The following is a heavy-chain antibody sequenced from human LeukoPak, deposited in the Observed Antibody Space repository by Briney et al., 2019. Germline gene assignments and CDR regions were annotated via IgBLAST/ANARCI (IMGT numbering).Heavy chain of an antibody. J-gene: IGHJ3*02. CDR3: ARAPATHCSTTSCYVFDM. Sequence: SETLSLTCTVSGGTISSSGYYWRWLRQPPGKRLEWIGSISYSGTTYYNPSLKSRVTISVDTSKNQFSLKLSSVTAADTAVYYCARAPATHCSTTSCYVFDMWGQGTMVTVSS. V-gene: IGHV4-39*01. CDR1: GGTISSSGYY. D-gene: IGHD2-2*01. CDR2: ISYSGTT.